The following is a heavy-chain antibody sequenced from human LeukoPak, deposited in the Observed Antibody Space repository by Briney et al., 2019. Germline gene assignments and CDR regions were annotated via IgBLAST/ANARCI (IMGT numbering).Heavy chain of an antibody. D-gene: IGHD4-17*01. CDR3: AKGTTVTTDYFDY. CDR2: ISWNSGSI. J-gene: IGHJ4*02. V-gene: IGHV3-9*01. Sequence: GGSLRLSCAASGFTFSSYAMSWVRQAPGKGLEWVSGISWNSGSIGYADSVKGRFTISRDNAKNSLYLQMNSLRAEDTALYYCAKGTTVTTDYFDYWGQGTLVTVSS. CDR1: GFTFSSYA.